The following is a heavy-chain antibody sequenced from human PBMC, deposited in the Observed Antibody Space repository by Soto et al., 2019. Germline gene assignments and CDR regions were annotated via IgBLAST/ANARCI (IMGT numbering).Heavy chain of an antibody. Sequence: EVQLVESGGGLVKPGGSLRLSCAASGFTFSSYSMNWVRQAPGKGLEWVSSISSSSSYIYYADSVKGRFTISRDNAKNSLYLQMNSLRAEDTAVYYCARDMAASSSWPYYFDYWGQGTLVTVSS. V-gene: IGHV3-21*01. CDR2: ISSSSSYI. CDR1: GFTFSSYS. D-gene: IGHD6-6*01. CDR3: ARDMAASSSWPYYFDY. J-gene: IGHJ4*02.